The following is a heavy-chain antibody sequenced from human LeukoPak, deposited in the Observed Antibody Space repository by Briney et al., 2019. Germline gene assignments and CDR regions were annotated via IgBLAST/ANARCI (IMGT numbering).Heavy chain of an antibody. J-gene: IGHJ4*02. CDR2: ISSTTSSYI. D-gene: IGHD1-14*01. CDR1: GFTFITYS. CDR3: ARLGESTTDFDY. V-gene: IGHV3-21*01. Sequence: PGGSLRLSCAASGFTFITYSMTWVRQAPGKGLEWVSSISSTTSSYIHYADSVKGRFTISRDNVKNSLYLQMNSLRAEDTAVYYCARLGESTTDFDYWGQGTLVTVSS.